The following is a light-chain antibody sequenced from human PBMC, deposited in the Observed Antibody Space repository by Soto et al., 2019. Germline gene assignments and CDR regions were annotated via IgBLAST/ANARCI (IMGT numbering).Light chain of an antibody. CDR2: AAS. CDR1: QSVSSKY. Sequence: EILLAQSPGTLSLSPGERATLSCRASQSVSSKYLAWYQHRPGQAPRLLIYAASRRATGIPERFSGSGSGTEFPLTISRLEPEDFALFYCKQYATSPSTFQQGTKVEIK. CDR3: KQYATSPST. V-gene: IGKV3-20*01. J-gene: IGKJ1*01.